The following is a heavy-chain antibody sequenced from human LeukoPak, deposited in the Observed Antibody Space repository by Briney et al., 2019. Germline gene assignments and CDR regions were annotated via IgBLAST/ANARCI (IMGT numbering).Heavy chain of an antibody. J-gene: IGHJ4*02. CDR1: GFTFSTYS. CDR2: ISGSSTTI. Sequence: GGSLRLSCAASGFTFSTYSMNWVRQAPGKGLEWVSYISGSSTTIFYADSVKGRFTISRDNAKNSLYLQMSGLRDEDTAVYYCARDAYHSDFSGYHFDYWGQGTLVTVSS. CDR3: ARDAYHSDFSGYHFDY. V-gene: IGHV3-48*02. D-gene: IGHD3-22*01.